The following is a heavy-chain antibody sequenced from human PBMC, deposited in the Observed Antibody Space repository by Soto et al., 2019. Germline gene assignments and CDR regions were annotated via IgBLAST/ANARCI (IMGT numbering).Heavy chain of an antibody. Sequence: SETLSLTCTVSGGSISSYYWSWIRQPPGKGLEWIGYIYYSGSTNYNPSLKSRATISVDTSKNQFSLKLSSVTAADTAVYYCAGRSRNHLYSSSWYSFDYWGQGTLVTVSS. CDR3: AGRSRNHLYSSSWYSFDY. CDR2: IYYSGST. J-gene: IGHJ4*02. D-gene: IGHD6-13*01. CDR1: GGSISSYY. V-gene: IGHV4-59*08.